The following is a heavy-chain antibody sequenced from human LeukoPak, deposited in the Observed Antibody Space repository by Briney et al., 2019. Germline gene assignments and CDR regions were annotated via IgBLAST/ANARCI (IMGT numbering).Heavy chain of an antibody. V-gene: IGHV3-23*01. Sequence: GGSLRLSCAASGFTFSSYALSWVRQAPGKGLEWVSSISGSGGSTYYADSVKGRFTISRDNSKNTLFLQMNSLTAEDTAVYYCARAATGIDSWGQGTLVTVSS. D-gene: IGHD5-24*01. J-gene: IGHJ4*02. CDR1: GFTFSSYA. CDR3: ARAATGIDS. CDR2: ISGSGGST.